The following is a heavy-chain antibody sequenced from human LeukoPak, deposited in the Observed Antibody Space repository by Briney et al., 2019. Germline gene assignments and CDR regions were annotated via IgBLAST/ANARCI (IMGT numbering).Heavy chain of an antibody. V-gene: IGHV4-4*07. J-gene: IGHJ4*02. CDR1: GASIGKYY. D-gene: IGHD3-22*01. CDR3: ARSYDISGYYYNFDY. Sequence: SETLSLTCSVSGASIGKYYWSWIRQPAGKGLEWIGRIYASGGTNYNPSLKSRVTMSVDTSKSQFSLKLSSVTAADTAVYYCARSYDISGYYYNFDYWGQGTLVTVSS. CDR2: IYASGGT.